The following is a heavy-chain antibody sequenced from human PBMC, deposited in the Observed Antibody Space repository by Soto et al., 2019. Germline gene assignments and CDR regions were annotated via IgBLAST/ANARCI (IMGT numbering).Heavy chain of an antibody. CDR1: GFTFSGYT. Sequence: EVQLLESGGGLVQPGGSLRLSCAASGFTFSGYTMNWVRQAPGKGLEWVSGVRGSGSPTYYADSVKGRFTISRDNPKNPLNLKVNSLKAENTAVYYCARALETVYYRLDVWGQGTTVTVSS. V-gene: IGHV3-23*01. D-gene: IGHD1-1*01. J-gene: IGHJ6*02. CDR3: ARALETVYYRLDV. CDR2: VRGSGSPT.